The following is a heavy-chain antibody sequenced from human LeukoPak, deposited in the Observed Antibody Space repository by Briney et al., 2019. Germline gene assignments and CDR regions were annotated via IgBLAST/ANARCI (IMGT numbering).Heavy chain of an antibody. D-gene: IGHD3-16*01. CDR3: AREGPLGKYYDY. CDR2: FSYSGGT. J-gene: IGHJ4*02. V-gene: IGHV4-59*01. Sequence: SETLSLTCTVSGGSINNLFWTWIRQPPGKGLEWIGYFSYSGGTTYNPSLKSRVTISIATSKNQFSLNLNSVTAADTAVYYCAREGPLGKYYDYWGPGTLVTVSS. CDR1: GGSINNLF.